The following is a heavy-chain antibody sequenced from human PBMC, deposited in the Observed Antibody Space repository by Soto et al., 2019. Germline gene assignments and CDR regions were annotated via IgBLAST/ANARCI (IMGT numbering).Heavy chain of an antibody. V-gene: IGHV1-69*12. Sequence: QVQLVQSGAEVKEPGSSVNVSCKTSGGTFGNTAVTWVRQVPGQGLEWIGGIVPLFGTANNAQKFRGRVMMTADESTSTAYMDLSSLRSDDTAIYYWARDGEPGYSFWSGPLGGGRFDPWGQGTLVTVSS. J-gene: IGHJ5*02. CDR2: IVPLFGTA. D-gene: IGHD3-3*01. CDR3: ARDGEPGYSFWSGPLGGGRFDP. CDR1: GGTFGNTA.